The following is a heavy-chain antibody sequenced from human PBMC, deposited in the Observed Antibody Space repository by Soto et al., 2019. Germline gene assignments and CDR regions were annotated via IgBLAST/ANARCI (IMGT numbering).Heavy chain of an antibody. CDR1: GGSFTSNNW. CDR2: IYRTGST. V-gene: IGHV4-4*02. J-gene: IGHJ4*02. Sequence: SETLSLTCAVSGGSFTSNNWWTWVRQPPGQGLEWIGEIYRTGSTNYNLSLKSRVTISLDKSENQFSLKVTSLTAADTAVYYCASRDPGTSVDYWGQGTLVTVSS. CDR3: ASRDPGTSVDY. D-gene: IGHD1-7*01.